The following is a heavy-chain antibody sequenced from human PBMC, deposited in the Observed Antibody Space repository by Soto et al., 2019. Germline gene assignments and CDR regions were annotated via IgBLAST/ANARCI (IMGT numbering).Heavy chain of an antibody. V-gene: IGHV3-74*01. Sequence: GGSLRLSCAASGFTFSSYWMHWVRQAPGKGLVWVSRINSDGSSTSYADSVKGRFTISRDNAKNTLYLQMNSLRAEDTAVYYCTRDKSWNDVWSHNWFDPWGQGTLVTVSS. CDR3: TRDKSWNDVWSHNWFDP. CDR1: GFTFSSYW. CDR2: INSDGSST. D-gene: IGHD1-1*01. J-gene: IGHJ5*02.